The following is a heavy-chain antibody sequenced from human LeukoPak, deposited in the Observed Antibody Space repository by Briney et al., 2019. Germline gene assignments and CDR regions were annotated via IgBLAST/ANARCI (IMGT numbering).Heavy chain of an antibody. J-gene: IGHJ3*02. CDR2: INHSGST. CDR3: ASSFWSGYYYAFDI. CDR1: GGSFSGYY. D-gene: IGHD3-3*01. Sequence: SETLSLTCAVYGGSFSGYYWSWVRQPPGKGLEWIGEINHSGSTNYNPSLKSRVTISVDTSKNQFSLKLSSVTAADTAVYYCASSFWSGYYYAFDIWGQGTMVTVSS. V-gene: IGHV4-34*01.